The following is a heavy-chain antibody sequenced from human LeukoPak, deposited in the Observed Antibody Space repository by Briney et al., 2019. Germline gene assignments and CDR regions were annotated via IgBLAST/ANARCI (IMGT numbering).Heavy chain of an antibody. CDR1: GFTFIDYD. CDR2: IGIRGDT. V-gene: IGHV3-13*01. D-gene: IGHD6-19*01. CDR3: VRGGIQVSGIDEFDY. Sequence: GGSLRLSCAASGFTFIDYDMHWVRQVIGKGLEWVSAIGIRGDTHYSGSVRGRFTISRENAESSLYLQMNSLRAEDTAVYYCVRGGIQVSGIDEFDYWGQGTLVTVSS. J-gene: IGHJ4*02.